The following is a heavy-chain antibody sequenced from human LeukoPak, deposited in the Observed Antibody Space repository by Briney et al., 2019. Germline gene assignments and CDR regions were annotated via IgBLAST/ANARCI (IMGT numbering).Heavy chain of an antibody. V-gene: IGHV4-39*07. CDR1: GGSISSSSYY. J-gene: IGHJ4*02. CDR2: INHSGST. CDR3: ARLSFSEYYYGSGSDY. Sequence: SETLSLTCTVSGGSISSSSYYWGWIRQPPGKGLERIGEINHSGSTNYNPSLKSRVTISVDTSKNQFSLKLRSVTAADTAVYYCARLSFSEYYYGSGSDYWGQGTLVTVSS. D-gene: IGHD3-10*01.